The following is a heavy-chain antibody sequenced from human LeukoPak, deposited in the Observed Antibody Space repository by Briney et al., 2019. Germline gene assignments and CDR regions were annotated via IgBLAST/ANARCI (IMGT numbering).Heavy chain of an antibody. Sequence: GGSLRLSCAASGFTFSSYSMNWVRQAPGTGLEWVSSISSSSSYIYYADSVKGRFTISRDNAKNSLYLQMNSLRAEDTAVYYCAREKSSSIWLFDYWGQGTLVTVSS. J-gene: IGHJ4*02. CDR2: ISSSSSYI. V-gene: IGHV3-21*01. D-gene: IGHD6-6*01. CDR1: GFTFSSYS. CDR3: AREKSSSIWLFDY.